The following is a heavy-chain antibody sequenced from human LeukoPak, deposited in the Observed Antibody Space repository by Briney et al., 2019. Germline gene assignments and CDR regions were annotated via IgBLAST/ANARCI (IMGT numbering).Heavy chain of an antibody. D-gene: IGHD6-13*01. J-gene: IGHJ4*02. CDR2: IYYSGST. Sequence: SETLSLTCTVSGGSISSYYWSWIRQPPGKGLEWIGYIYYSGSTNYNPSLKSRVTISVDTSTNQFSLKLTSVTAADTAVYYCARAGTSSRYLDYWGQGTLVTVSS. CDR3: ARAGTSSRYLDY. V-gene: IGHV4-59*01. CDR1: GGSISSYY.